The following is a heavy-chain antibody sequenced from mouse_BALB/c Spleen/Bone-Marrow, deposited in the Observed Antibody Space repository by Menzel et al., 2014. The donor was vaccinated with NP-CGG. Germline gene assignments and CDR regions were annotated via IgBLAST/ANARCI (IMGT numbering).Heavy chain of an antibody. CDR1: GYSFXSYW. CDR2: IHPSDTET. V-gene: IGHV1-61*01. J-gene: IGHJ3*01. D-gene: IGHD1-1*01. Sequence: QVQLKQSGAELVRPGASVKLSCKASGYSFXSYWMNWVKQRPGQGLEWIGMIHPSDTETRLNQRFKDKATLTVDKSSSTAYMQLSSPTSEDSAVYYCARLEGNYGSTFAYWGQGTLVTVSA. CDR3: ARLEGNYGSTFAY.